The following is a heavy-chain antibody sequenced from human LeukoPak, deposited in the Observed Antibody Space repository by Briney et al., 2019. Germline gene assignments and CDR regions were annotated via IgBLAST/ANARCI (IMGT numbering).Heavy chain of an antibody. CDR2: ISGSGSA. CDR1: GFTLSSYA. Sequence: GGSLRLSCAASGFTLSSYAMNWVRQAPGKGLEWVSGISGSGSAYYADSVKGRFTISRDNSKNTLYLQMNSLRAEDTAVYYCARAMVRGVINFLDYWGQGTLVTVSS. CDR3: ARAMVRGVINFLDY. V-gene: IGHV3-23*01. J-gene: IGHJ4*02. D-gene: IGHD3-10*01.